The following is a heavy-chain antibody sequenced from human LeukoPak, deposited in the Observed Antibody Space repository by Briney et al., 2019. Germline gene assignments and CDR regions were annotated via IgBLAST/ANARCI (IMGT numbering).Heavy chain of an antibody. CDR1: GYTFTSYD. D-gene: IGHD3-3*01. J-gene: IGHJ6*03. CDR3: ARVNYDFWSGYYTLPSDYYYMDV. Sequence: ASVKVSCKASGYTFTSYDINWVRQATGQGLEWMGWMNPNSGNTGYAQKFQGRVTITRNTSISTAYMELSSLRSEDTAVYYCARVNYDFWSGYYTLPSDYYYMDVWGKGTTVTVSS. CDR2: MNPNSGNT. V-gene: IGHV1-8*03.